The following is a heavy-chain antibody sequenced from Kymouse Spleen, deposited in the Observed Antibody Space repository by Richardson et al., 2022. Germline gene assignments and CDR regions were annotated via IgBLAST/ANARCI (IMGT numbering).Heavy chain of an antibody. Sequence: QVQLQESGPGLVKPSGTLSLTCAVSGGSISSSNWWSWVRQPPGKGLEWIGEIYHSGSTNYNPSLKSRVTISVDKSKNQFSLKLSSVTAADTAVYYCARDRNNWNYEDYYYYGMDVWGQGTTVTVSS. D-gene: IGHD1-7*01. J-gene: IGHJ6*02. CDR1: GGSISSSNW. CDR3: ARDRNNWNYEDYYYYGMDV. CDR2: IYHSGST. V-gene: IGHV4-4*02.